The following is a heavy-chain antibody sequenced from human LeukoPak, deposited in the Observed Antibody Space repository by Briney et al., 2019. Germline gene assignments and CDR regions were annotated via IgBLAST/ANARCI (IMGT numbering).Heavy chain of an antibody. CDR1: GFTVSSNY. J-gene: IGHJ4*02. Sequence: PGGSLRLSCAASGFTVSSNYMSWVRQAPGKGLEWVSVIYSGGSTYYADSVKGRFTISRDNSKNTPYLQMNSLRAEDAAVYYCARERRSGYDYWGQGTLVTVSS. CDR2: IYSGGST. D-gene: IGHD5-12*01. CDR3: ARERRSGYDY. V-gene: IGHV3-53*01.